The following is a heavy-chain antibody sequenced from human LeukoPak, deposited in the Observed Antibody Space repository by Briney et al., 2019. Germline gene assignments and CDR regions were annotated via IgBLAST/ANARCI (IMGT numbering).Heavy chain of an antibody. CDR2: ISWNSDSV. V-gene: IGHV3-9*01. Sequence: HPGRSLRLSCAASGFTFDDYAMHWCRQTGPGLEWVSGISWNSDSVAYSDSVQGRFTTSRDNGKNSLYLQMNRLRTEDTALYYCAKGDTTGWSVSAFDIWGRGTMVTVSS. CDR3: AKGDTTGWSVSAFDI. D-gene: IGHD1-26*01. CDR1: GFTFDDYA. J-gene: IGHJ3*02.